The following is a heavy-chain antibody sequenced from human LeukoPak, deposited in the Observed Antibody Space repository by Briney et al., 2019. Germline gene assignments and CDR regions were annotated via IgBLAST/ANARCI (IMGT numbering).Heavy chain of an antibody. V-gene: IGHV1-18*01. Sequence: ASVKVSCKASGYTFTSYGISWVRQAPGQGLEWMGWISAYNGNTNYAQKLQGRVTMTTDTSTSTAYMELRSLRSDDTAVYYCARTTYYYDSSGHTWFVTSGEGTLVTVSS. CDR3: ARTTYYYDSSGHTWFVT. CDR2: ISAYNGNT. J-gene: IGHJ5*02. CDR1: GYTFTSYG. D-gene: IGHD3-22*01.